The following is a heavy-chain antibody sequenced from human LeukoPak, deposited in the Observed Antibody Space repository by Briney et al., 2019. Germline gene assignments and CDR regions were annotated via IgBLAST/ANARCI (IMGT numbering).Heavy chain of an antibody. D-gene: IGHD4-17*01. CDR3: ARCDSVPNQLDH. CDR1: GGTFSSYA. CDR2: IIPILGIA. J-gene: IGHJ4*02. Sequence: ASVKVSCKASGGTFSSYAISWVRQAPGQGLEWMGRIIPILGIANYAQKFQGRVTITADKSTSTAYMELSSLRSEDTAVYYCARCDSVPNQLDHWGQGTLVTVSS. V-gene: IGHV1-69*04.